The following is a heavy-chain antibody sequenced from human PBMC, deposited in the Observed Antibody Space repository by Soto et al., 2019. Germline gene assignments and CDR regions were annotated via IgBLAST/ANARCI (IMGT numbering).Heavy chain of an antibody. CDR2: IDAGNGNT. V-gene: IGHV1-3*01. CDR3: ARDGSIVVVTAPDAFDI. Sequence: GASVKVSCKASGYTFTSYAMHWVRQAPGQRLEWMGWIDAGNGNTKYSQKFQGRVTITRDTSASTAYMELSSLRSEDTAVYYCARDGSIVVVTAPDAFDIWGQGTMVTVSS. J-gene: IGHJ3*02. D-gene: IGHD2-21*02. CDR1: GYTFTSYA.